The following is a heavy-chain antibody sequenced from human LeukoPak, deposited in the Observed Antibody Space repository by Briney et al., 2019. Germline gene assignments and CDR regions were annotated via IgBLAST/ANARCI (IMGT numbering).Heavy chain of an antibody. Sequence: SETLSLTRAVSGGSISSSNWWSWVRQPPGKGLEWIGQIYHSGSTNDNPSLKSRVTISVDKSKNQFSLKLSSVTAADTAVYYCARRVAVAGVNQYQYYGMGVWGQGTTVTVSS. CDR1: GGSISSSNW. V-gene: IGHV4-4*02. J-gene: IGHJ6*02. D-gene: IGHD6-19*01. CDR3: ARRVAVAGVNQYQYYGMGV. CDR2: IYHSGST.